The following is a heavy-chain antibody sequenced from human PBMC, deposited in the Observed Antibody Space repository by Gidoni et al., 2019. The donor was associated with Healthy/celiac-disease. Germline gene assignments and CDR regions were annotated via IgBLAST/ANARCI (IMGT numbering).Heavy chain of an antibody. CDR2: MNPNSGNT. CDR1: GYTFTSSD. CDR3: ARVCVAAAGTWDVGMDV. Sequence: QVQLVQSGAEVKKPGASVKVSCKASGYTFTSSDINWVRQATGQGLEWMGWMNPNSGNTGYAQKFQGRVTMTRNTSISTAYMELSSLRSEDTAVYYCARVCVAAAGTWDVGMDVWGQGTTVTVSS. V-gene: IGHV1-8*01. J-gene: IGHJ6*02. D-gene: IGHD6-13*01.